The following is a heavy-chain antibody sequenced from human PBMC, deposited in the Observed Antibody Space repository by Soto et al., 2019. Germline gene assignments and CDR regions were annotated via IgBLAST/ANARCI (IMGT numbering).Heavy chain of an antibody. D-gene: IGHD5-18*01. CDR3: ARGANGYYYFDY. J-gene: IGHJ4*02. Sequence: EVQLVESGGGLVQPGGSLRLSCAASGFRLSDYWMHWVRQAPGEGLVWLSRITRDGSSTNYADSVKGRFTISKDNAKNTLYLQVNSLRGEDTAVYYCARGANGYYYFDYWGQGTLGTVSS. CDR1: GFRLSDYW. V-gene: IGHV3-74*01. CDR2: ITRDGSST.